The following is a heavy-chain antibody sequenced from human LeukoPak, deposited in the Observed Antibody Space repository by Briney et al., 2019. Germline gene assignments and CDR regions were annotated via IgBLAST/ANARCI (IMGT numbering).Heavy chain of an antibody. CDR2: IYYSGST. D-gene: IGHD2-15*01. V-gene: IGHV4-39*01. CDR1: GGSISSSSYY. J-gene: IGHJ4*02. CDR3: ARQDRISPKPFDY. Sequence: PSETLSLTCTVSGGSISSSSYYWGWIRQPPGKGLEWIGSIYYSGSTYYNPSLKSRVTISVDTSKNQFSLKLSSVTAADTAVYYCARQDRISPKPFDYWGQGTLVTVSS.